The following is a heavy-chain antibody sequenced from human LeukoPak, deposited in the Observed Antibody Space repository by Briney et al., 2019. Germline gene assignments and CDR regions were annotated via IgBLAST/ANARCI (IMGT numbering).Heavy chain of an antibody. J-gene: IGHJ4*02. CDR1: GGSVSSGSYY. CDR2: IYYSGST. D-gene: IGHD3-3*01. Sequence: SETLSLTCTVSGGSVSSGSYYWSWIRQPPGKGLEWIGYIYYSGSTNYNPSLKSRVTISVDTSKNQFSLKLSSVTAADTAVYYCARGRRFLEWLGKSVNHYFDYRGQGTLVTVSS. CDR3: ARGRRFLEWLGKSVNHYFDY. V-gene: IGHV4-61*01.